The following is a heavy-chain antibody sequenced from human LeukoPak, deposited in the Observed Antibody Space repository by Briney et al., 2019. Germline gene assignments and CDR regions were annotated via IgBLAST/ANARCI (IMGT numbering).Heavy chain of an antibody. D-gene: IGHD3-10*01. CDR2: IIPIFGTA. V-gene: IGHV1-69*13. CDR1: GYTFTSYG. CDR3: ARRTYYYGSGSYYWFDP. J-gene: IGHJ5*02. Sequence: ASVKVSCKASGYTFTSYGISWVRQAPGQGLEWMGGIIPIFGTANYAQKFQGRVTITADESTSTAYMELSSLRSEDTAVYYCARRTYYYGSGSYYWFDPWGQGTLVTVSS.